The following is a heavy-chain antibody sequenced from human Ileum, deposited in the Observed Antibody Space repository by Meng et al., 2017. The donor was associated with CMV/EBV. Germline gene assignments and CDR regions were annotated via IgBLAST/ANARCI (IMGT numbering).Heavy chain of an antibody. CDR1: GISLSPYT. D-gene: IGHD2-2*01. V-gene: IGHV3-21*01. Sequence: DVQLVXSXXXXXKPXGXXXLSCAVSGISLSPYTMMWVRQAPGKGLEWVSSISSTSAYRYYTDSVKGRFTIFRDNAKSSLYLQLDSLTADDTAVYYCATSRGDYFDYWGLGTLVTVSS. CDR2: ISSTSAYR. J-gene: IGHJ4*02. CDR3: ATSRGDYFDY.